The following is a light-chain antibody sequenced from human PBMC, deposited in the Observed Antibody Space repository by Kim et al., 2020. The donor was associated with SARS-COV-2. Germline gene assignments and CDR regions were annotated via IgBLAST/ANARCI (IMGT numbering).Light chain of an antibody. CDR3: QQRAKWPLT. CDR2: DVS. CDR1: QNIGGY. V-gene: IGKV3-11*01. Sequence: LSPGERATLSCRARQNIGGYLIWYHQKPGQAPRLLTYDVSNRATGIPARFSGSGSGTDFTLTISNLELEDFAIYYCQQRAKWPLTFGGGTKVDIK. J-gene: IGKJ4*01.